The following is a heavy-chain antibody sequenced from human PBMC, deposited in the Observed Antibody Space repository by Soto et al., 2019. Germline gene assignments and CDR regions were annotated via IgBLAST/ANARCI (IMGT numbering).Heavy chain of an antibody. Sequence: QVQLVQSGAEVKKPGSSVKVSCKASGGTFSSYAISWVRQAPGQGLEWMGGIIPIFGTANYAQKFQGRVTITEDESTSTAYMELSSLRSEDTAVYYCARGYDFWSGYYTVTTYYYYYGMDVWGQGTTVTVSS. CDR1: GGTFSSYA. CDR3: ARGYDFWSGYYTVTTYYYYYGMDV. V-gene: IGHV1-69*01. D-gene: IGHD3-3*01. CDR2: IIPIFGTA. J-gene: IGHJ6*02.